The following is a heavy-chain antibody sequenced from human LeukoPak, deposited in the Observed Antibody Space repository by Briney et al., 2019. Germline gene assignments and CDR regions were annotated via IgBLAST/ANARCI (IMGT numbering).Heavy chain of an antibody. J-gene: IGHJ6*03. CDR3: ARPVGATKYGYYYYMDV. D-gene: IGHD1-26*01. V-gene: IGHV4-39*01. CDR2: IYYSGST. CDR1: GGSISSSSYY. Sequence: SETLSLTCTVSGGSISSSSYYWGWIRQPPGKGLEWIGSIYYSGSTYYNPSLKSRVTISVDTSKNQFSLKLSSVTAADTAVYYCARPVGATKYGYYYYMDVWGKGTTVTISS.